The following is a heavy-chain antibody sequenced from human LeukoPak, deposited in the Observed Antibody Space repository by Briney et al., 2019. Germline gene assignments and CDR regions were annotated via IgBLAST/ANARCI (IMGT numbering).Heavy chain of an antibody. V-gene: IGHV3-20*04. CDR3: ARGGELVGSYFDY. Sequence: RAGGPLRLSCAVSGFYFDSYGMSWVRHAPGKWLECLSGINWNGDDTTHADSVRGRFTISRDNAKNSLYLQMNSLRAEYAAFYYCARGGELVGSYFDYWGRGTRVSVSS. J-gene: IGHJ4*02. CDR2: INWNGDDT. D-gene: IGHD3-16*01. CDR1: GFYFDSYG.